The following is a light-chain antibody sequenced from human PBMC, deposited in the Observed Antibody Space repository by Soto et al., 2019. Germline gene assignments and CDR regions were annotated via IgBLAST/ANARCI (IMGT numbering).Light chain of an antibody. CDR3: HQYAWSPLT. Sequence: IVLTQSPGTLSLSPGERATLSCRASHTVPKSYLAWYQQRPGQAPRLLIYDASNRATGIPDRFSGSESGTDFTLTISHLEPEDFAVYYCHQYAWSPLTFGQGTRLEIK. CDR1: HTVPKSY. V-gene: IGKV3-20*01. CDR2: DAS. J-gene: IGKJ5*01.